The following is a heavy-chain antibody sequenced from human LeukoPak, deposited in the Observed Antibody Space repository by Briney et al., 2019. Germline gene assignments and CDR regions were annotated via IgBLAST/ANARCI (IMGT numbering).Heavy chain of an antibody. J-gene: IGHJ6*02. CDR2: INWNSDTK. D-gene: IGHD4-23*01. CDR1: GFAFHNYA. CDR3: AKDTGGNGAYFYAMDV. V-gene: IGHV3-9*01. Sequence: PDGSLRLSCVGSGFAFHNYAMHWVRRPPGKGLEWVSAINWNSDTKTYADSVKGRFTISRDRARNSLYLQMDSLRPEDTALYYCAKDTGGNGAYFYAMDVWGQGTSVTVSS.